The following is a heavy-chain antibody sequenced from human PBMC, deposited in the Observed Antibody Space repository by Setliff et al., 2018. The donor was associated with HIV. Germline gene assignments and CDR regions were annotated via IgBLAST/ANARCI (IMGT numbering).Heavy chain of an antibody. CDR1: GGSISSSNW. Sequence: KPSETLSLTCAVSGGSISSSNWWSWVRQPPGKGLEWIGEIYHSGSTYYNPSLKSRVTISVDTSKNQFSLKLRSVTAADTAVYYCAKKAAGLIGARPTYFDSWGRGTLVTVSS. V-gene: IGHV4-4*02. D-gene: IGHD6-6*01. CDR2: IYHSGST. J-gene: IGHJ4*02. CDR3: AKKAAGLIGARPTYFDS.